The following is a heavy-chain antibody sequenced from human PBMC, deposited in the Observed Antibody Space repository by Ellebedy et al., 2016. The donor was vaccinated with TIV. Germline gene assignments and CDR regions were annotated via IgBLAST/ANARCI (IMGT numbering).Heavy chain of an antibody. CDR1: GYTFTTYA. Sequence: AASVKVSCKASGYTFTTYAMHWVRQAPGQRLEWMGWINAGNGDTKYSQKFQGRVTITRDTSASTDYMELSSLRSEDTAVYYCARDFYYYGSGSWDDTFDIWGQGTMVTVSS. CDR2: INAGNGDT. D-gene: IGHD3-10*01. J-gene: IGHJ3*02. V-gene: IGHV1-3*01. CDR3: ARDFYYYGSGSWDDTFDI.